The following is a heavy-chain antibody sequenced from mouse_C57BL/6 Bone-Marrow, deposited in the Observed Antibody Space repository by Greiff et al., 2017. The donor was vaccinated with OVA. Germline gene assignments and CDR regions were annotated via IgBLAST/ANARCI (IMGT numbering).Heavy chain of an antibody. CDR3: ARREYYGLDY. J-gene: IGHJ2*01. Sequence: EVNVVESGGGLVQPGGSLKLSCAASGFTFSDYGMAWVRQAPRKGPEWVAFISNLAYSIYYADTVTGRFTISRENAKNTLYLEMSSLRSEDTAMYYCARREYYGLDYWGQGTTLTVSS. CDR2: ISNLAYSI. CDR1: GFTFSDYG. D-gene: IGHD1-2*01. V-gene: IGHV5-15*01.